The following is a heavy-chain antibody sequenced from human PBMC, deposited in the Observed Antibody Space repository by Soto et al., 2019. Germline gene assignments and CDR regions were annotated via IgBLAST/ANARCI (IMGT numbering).Heavy chain of an antibody. J-gene: IGHJ4*02. Sequence: QVQLHESGPGLVKPSGTLSLTCTISGASIISTNWCTWVRQSPGKGLEWIGQIHHSGTTTYNPSLKSRVTISLDKSKNQFSLNLSSVTAADTAVYYCARGENFVCGSWGQGTLVIVSS. CDR3: ARGENFVCGS. V-gene: IGHV4-4*02. CDR2: IHHSGTT. CDR1: GASIISTNW. D-gene: IGHD3-16*01.